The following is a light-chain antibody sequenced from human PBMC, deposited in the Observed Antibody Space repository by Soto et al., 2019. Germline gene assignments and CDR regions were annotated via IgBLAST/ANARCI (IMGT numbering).Light chain of an antibody. J-gene: IGLJ2*01. CDR1: TSDVGGYNY. CDR2: DVS. Sequence: QPVLTQPASVSGSPGQSITISCTGTTSDVGGYNYVSWYQQHPGKAPKLMIYDVSNRPSGVSNRFSGSKSGNTASLTISGLQAEDEGDYYCSAYTGATVAFGGGTKLTVL. CDR3: SAYTGATVA. V-gene: IGLV2-14*03.